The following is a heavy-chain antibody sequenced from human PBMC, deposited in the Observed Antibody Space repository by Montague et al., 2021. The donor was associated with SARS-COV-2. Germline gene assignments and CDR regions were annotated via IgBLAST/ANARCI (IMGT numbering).Heavy chain of an antibody. CDR1: GGSISGSSYY. D-gene: IGHD2-15*01. CDR3: ARLARGWWELTLDY. CDR2: VYYSGST. J-gene: IGHJ4*02. Sequence: SETLSLTCTVSGGSISGSSYYWGWIRQPPGKGLEWIVSVYYSGSTYYNPSLKSRVTISVDTSKNQFSLKLSSVTAADTAVYYCARLARGWWELTLDYWGQGTLVTVSS. V-gene: IGHV4-39*01.